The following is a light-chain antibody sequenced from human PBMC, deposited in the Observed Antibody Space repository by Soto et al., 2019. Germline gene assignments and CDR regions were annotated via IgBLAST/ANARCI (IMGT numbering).Light chain of an antibody. V-gene: IGLV2-14*01. CDR1: SSDVGGYNY. J-gene: IGLJ2*01. CDR2: DVS. Sequence: QSALTPPASVSGSPGQSITISCTGTSSDVGGYNYVSWYQQHPGKAPKLMIYDVSNRPSGVSNRFSGSKSGNTASLTISGIQAEYEADYYCSSYTGSSTYVVFGGGTKLTVL. CDR3: SSYTGSSTYVV.